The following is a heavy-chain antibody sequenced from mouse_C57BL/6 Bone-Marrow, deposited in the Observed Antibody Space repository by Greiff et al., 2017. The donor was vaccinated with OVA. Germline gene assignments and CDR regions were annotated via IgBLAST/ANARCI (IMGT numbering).Heavy chain of an antibody. Sequence: EVQRVESVAELVRPGASVKLSCTASGFNIKNTYMHWVKQRPEQGLEWIGRIDPANGNTKYAPKFQGKATITADTSSNTAYLQLSSLTSEDTAIYYCARLYGSSSGWYFDVWGTGTTVTVSS. D-gene: IGHD1-1*01. CDR2: IDPANGNT. CDR3: ARLYGSSSGWYFDV. CDR1: GFNIKNTY. V-gene: IGHV14-3*01. J-gene: IGHJ1*03.